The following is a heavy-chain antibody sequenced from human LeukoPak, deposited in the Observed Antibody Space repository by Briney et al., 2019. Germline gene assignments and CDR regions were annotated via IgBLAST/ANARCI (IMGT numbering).Heavy chain of an antibody. CDR2: IYYSGST. Sequence: SETLCLTCTVSGVSISSYYWSWVRQPPGKGLEWVGDIYYSGSTNYNPSLKSRVTISVDPSNNHFSLKLSSVTAADTAVYYCARGRRIDFWRGYILDYWGQGTLVTVSS. J-gene: IGHJ4*02. V-gene: IGHV4-59*01. CDR3: ARGRRIDFWRGYILDY. D-gene: IGHD3-3*01. CDR1: GVSISSYY.